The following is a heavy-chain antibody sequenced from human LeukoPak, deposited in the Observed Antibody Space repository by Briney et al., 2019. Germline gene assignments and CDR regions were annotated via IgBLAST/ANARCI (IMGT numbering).Heavy chain of an antibody. CDR3: ARTAASSGWYLDYYYGMDV. Sequence: SVKVSCKASGGTFSSYAIGWVRQAPGQGLEWMGGIIPIFGTANYAQKFQGRVTITADESTSTAYMELSSLRSEDTAVYYCARTAASSGWYLDYYYGMDVWGQGTTVTVSS. CDR2: IIPIFGTA. J-gene: IGHJ6*02. D-gene: IGHD6-19*01. CDR1: GGTFSSYA. V-gene: IGHV1-69*13.